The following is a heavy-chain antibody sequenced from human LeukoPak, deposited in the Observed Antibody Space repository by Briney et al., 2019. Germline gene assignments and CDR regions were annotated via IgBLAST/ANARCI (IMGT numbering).Heavy chain of an antibody. V-gene: IGHV1-24*01. CDR1: GYTLTGLS. J-gene: IGHJ6*02. D-gene: IGHD3-3*02. Sequence: GASVKVSCKVSGYTLTGLSMHWVRQAPGKGLEWMGGFDPEDGETIYAQKFQGRVTMTEDTSTDTAYMELSSLRSEDTAVYYCATFSAFDYGMDVWGQGTTVTVSS. CDR3: ATFSAFDYGMDV. CDR2: FDPEDGET.